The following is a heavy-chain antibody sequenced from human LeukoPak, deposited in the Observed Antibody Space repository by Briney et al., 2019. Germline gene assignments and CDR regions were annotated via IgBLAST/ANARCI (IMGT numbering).Heavy chain of an antibody. D-gene: IGHD5-18*01. Sequence: GGSLRLSCAASGFTVSSNYMSWIRQAPGKGLEWVSYICSSGSTIYYADSVKGRFTISRDNAKNSLYLQMNSLRAEDTAVYYCARVPQWIQLWLPFDYWGQGTLVTVSS. CDR3: ARVPQWIQLWLPFDY. CDR1: GFTVSSNY. CDR2: ICSSGSTI. V-gene: IGHV3-11*04. J-gene: IGHJ4*02.